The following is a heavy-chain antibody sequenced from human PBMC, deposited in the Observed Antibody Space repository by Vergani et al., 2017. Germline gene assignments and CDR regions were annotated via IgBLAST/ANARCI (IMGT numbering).Heavy chain of an antibody. V-gene: IGHV3-23*01. Sequence: VQLQQWGAGLLKPSETLSLTCAVYGGSFSGYYWSWIRQPPGKGLEWVSAISGSGGSTYYADSVTGRFTISRDNSKNTLYLEMNSLRAEDTGVYDCAKENWGDGLLESDQHYYGMDVWGQGTTVTVSS. CDR1: GGSFSGYY. CDR3: AKENWGDGLLESDQHYYGMDV. D-gene: IGHD2-15*01. CDR2: ISGSGGST. J-gene: IGHJ6*02.